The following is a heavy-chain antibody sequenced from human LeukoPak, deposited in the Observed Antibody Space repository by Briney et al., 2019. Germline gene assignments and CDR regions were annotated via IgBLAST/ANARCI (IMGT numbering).Heavy chain of an antibody. CDR3: AREVVVTYYMDV. CDR2: SNSDGSST. V-gene: IGHV3-74*01. J-gene: IGHJ6*03. Sequence: GGSLRLSCEASGFTFSSYWMHWVRQAPGKGLVWVSRSNSDGSSTTYADSVKGRFTISRDNSKNTLYLQMNSLRAEDTAVYYCAREVVVTYYMDVWGKGTTVTVSS. CDR1: GFTFSSYW. D-gene: IGHD2-21*02.